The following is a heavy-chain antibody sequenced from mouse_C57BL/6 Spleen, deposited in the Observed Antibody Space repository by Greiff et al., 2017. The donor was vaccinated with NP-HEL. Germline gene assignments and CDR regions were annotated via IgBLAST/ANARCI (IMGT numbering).Heavy chain of an antibody. D-gene: IGHD2-4*01. CDR3: AREGLGLYFDY. V-gene: IGHV1-50*01. Sequence: VQLQQPGAELVKPGASVKLSCKASGYTFTSYWMQWVKQRPGQGLEWIGEIDPSDSYTNYNQKFKGKATLTVDTSSSTAYMQLSSLTSEDSAVDYCAREGLGLYFDYWGQGTTLTVSS. CDR1: GYTFTSYW. J-gene: IGHJ2*01. CDR2: IDPSDSYT.